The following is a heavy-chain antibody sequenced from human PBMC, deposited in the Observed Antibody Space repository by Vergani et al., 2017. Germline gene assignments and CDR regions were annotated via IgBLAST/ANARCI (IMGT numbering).Heavy chain of an antibody. V-gene: IGHV4-34*01. CDR3: GRGSRYCSSTSCFYYYYGMDV. D-gene: IGHD2-2*01. J-gene: IGHJ6*02. CDR1: GGSFSGYY. Sequence: QVQLQQWGAGLLKPSETLSLTCAVYGGSFSGYYWSWIRQPPGKGLEWIGEINHSGSTNYNPSLKSRVTISVDTSKNQFSLKLSSVTAADAAVYYCGRGSRYCSSTSCFYYYYGMDVWGQGTTVTGSS. CDR2: INHSGST.